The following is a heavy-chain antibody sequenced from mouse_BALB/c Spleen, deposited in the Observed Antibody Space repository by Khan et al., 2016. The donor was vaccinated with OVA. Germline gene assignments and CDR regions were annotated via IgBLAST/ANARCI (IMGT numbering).Heavy chain of an antibody. V-gene: IGHV3-2*02. CDR1: GYSITSGYA. Sequence: EVKLLESGPGLVKPSQSLSLTCTVTGYSITSGYAWNLIRQFPGNQLEWMGYIRYSGGTSYNPSLKSRISITRDTSKNPFFLQLNSVTTEDTAADYCARGNYYGYYFDYWGQGTTLTVSA. D-gene: IGHD1-1*01. CDR3: ARGNYYGYYFDY. J-gene: IGHJ2*01. CDR2: IRYSGGT.